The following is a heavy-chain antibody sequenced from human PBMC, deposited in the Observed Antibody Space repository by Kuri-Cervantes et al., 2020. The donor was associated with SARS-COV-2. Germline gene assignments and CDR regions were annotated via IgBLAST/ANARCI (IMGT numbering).Heavy chain of an antibody. J-gene: IGHJ5*02. CDR3: TRDVGIGGYYDWFDP. Sequence: GESLKISCAASGFTCGDYSMSWFRQAPGKGLEWVALIKSKPYGTTTQYAASVKGRFTISRDDSKNIAYLQMSSLKTEDTAVYYCTRDVGIGGYYDWFDPCGQGTLVVVSS. D-gene: IGHD1-26*01. CDR2: IKSKPYGTTT. CDR1: GFTCGDYS. V-gene: IGHV3-49*03.